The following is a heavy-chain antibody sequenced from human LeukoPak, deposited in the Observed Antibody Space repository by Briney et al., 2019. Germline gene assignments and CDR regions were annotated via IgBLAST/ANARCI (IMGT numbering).Heavy chain of an antibody. CDR3: ARDRWYAFDY. J-gene: IGHJ4*02. Sequence: ASVKVSCKASGYTFTINGISWVGQAPGRGLEWMGWISANSGDTIYAEKFHGRVTLTRDTSTGTAYMELNSLTYDDTAVYYCARDRWYAFDYWGQGTLVTVSS. CDR2: ISANSGDT. D-gene: IGHD6-13*01. V-gene: IGHV1-18*01. CDR1: GYTFTING.